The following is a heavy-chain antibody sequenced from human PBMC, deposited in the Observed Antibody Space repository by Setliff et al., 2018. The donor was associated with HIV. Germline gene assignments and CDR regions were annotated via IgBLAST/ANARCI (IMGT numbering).Heavy chain of an antibody. CDR1: GGSIRSSNW. D-gene: IGHD6-13*01. V-gene: IGHV4-4*02. Sequence: SETLSLTCAVSGGSIRSSNWWSWVRQPPGKGLEWIGEIYHSGSTNYNPSLKSRVTISVDKSKNQFSLKVSSVTAADTAVYYCARILVAAAGTGFDPWGQGILVTVPQ. CDR3: ARILVAAAGTGFDP. CDR2: IYHSGST. J-gene: IGHJ5*02.